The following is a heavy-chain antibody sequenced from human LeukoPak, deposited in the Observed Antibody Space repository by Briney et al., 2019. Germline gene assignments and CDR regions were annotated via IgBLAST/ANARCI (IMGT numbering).Heavy chain of an antibody. D-gene: IGHD3-10*01. CDR3: ARSPPTEIIRDDAFDI. CDR2: ISSSSSYV. Sequence: GGSLRLSCAASGFTFSSYAMSWVRQAPGKGLEWVSSISSSSSYVYYADSVKGRFTISRDNAKNSLYLQMNSLRAEDTAVYYCARSPPTEIIRDDAFDIWGQGTMVTVSS. CDR1: GFTFSSYA. J-gene: IGHJ3*02. V-gene: IGHV3-21*01.